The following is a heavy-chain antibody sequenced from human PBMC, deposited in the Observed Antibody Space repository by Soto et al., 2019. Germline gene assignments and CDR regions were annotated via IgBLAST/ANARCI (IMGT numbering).Heavy chain of an antibody. CDR3: ARDTRRPDYYDSSGYYYIDY. V-gene: IGHV3-48*02. CDR2: ISSSSSTI. J-gene: IGHJ4*02. D-gene: IGHD3-22*01. Sequence: GGSLRLSCAASGFTFSIYSMKWVRHAPGKGLEWVSYISSSSSTIYYADSVKGRFTISRDNAKNSLYLQMNSLRDEDTAVYYCARDTRRPDYYDSSGYYYIDYWGQGTLVTVSS. CDR1: GFTFSIYS.